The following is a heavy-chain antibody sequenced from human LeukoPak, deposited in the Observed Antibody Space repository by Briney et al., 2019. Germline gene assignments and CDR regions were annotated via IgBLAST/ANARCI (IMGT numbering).Heavy chain of an antibody. CDR3: ARDPGWWGYFDY. V-gene: IGHV4-59*01. CDR2: IYYSGST. D-gene: IGHD2-8*02. Sequence: KPSESLSLTCTVSGGSLSRYYWSGIRQPPGKGREWSGYIYYSGSTNYNPSLKSRVTISVDTSKNQFSLKLSSVTAADTGVYYCARDPGWWGYFDYWGQGTLVTVSS. CDR1: GGSLSRYY. J-gene: IGHJ4*02.